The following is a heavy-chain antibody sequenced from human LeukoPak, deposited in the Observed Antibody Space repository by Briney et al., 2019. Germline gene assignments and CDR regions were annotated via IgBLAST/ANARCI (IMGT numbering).Heavy chain of an antibody. CDR2: IYHSGST. J-gene: IGHJ4*02. CDR1: GYSISSGYY. CDR3: ARELKNYFDY. Sequence: KPSETLSLTCTVSGYSISSGYYWGWIRQPPGKGLEWIGSIYHSGSTYYNPSLKSRVTISVDTSKNQFSLKLSSVTAADTAVYYCARELKNYFDYWGQGTLVTVSS. V-gene: IGHV4-38-2*02.